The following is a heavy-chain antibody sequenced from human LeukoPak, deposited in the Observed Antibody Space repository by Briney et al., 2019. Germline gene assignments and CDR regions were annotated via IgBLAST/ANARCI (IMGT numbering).Heavy chain of an antibody. CDR2: ISASGGST. Sequence: GGSLRLSCTGSGFTFSSNSMSWVRQAPGKGLEWVSAISASGGSTYYADSVKGRFTISRDNSKNTLYLQMTSLRAEDTAVYYCAKADYDGSGGYWAHFDYWGQGTLVTVSS. D-gene: IGHD3-10*01. V-gene: IGHV3-23*01. J-gene: IGHJ4*02. CDR1: GFTFSSNS. CDR3: AKADYDGSGGYWAHFDY.